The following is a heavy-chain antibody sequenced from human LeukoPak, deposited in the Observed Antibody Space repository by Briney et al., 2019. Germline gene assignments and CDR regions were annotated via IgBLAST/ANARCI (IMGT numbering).Heavy chain of an antibody. V-gene: IGHV1-2*02. CDR3: ARGLVVVPAAIPLHLCWY. Sequence: ASVKVSCKASGYTFTGYYMHWVRQAPGQGLEWMGWVNPNSGGTTYAQKFQGRVTITRDTSISTAYMELSRLRSDDTAVYYCARGLVVVPAAIPLHLCWYWGQGTLVTVSS. D-gene: IGHD2-2*01. CDR2: VNPNSGGT. CDR1: GYTFTGYY. J-gene: IGHJ4*02.